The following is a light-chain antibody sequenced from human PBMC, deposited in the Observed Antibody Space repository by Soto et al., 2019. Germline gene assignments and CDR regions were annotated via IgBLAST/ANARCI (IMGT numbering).Light chain of an antibody. CDR2: GAS. Sequence: VLNQSPSPLSLSPGERSTLSGRASKSVTSSYLAWYQQKPGQAPRLLIYGASSRATGIPDRFSGSGSGTEFTLTISRLEPEDFAVYYCQQYGSSPLTFGGGTKVDIK. CDR1: KSVTSSY. V-gene: IGKV3-20*01. J-gene: IGKJ4*01. CDR3: QQYGSSPLT.